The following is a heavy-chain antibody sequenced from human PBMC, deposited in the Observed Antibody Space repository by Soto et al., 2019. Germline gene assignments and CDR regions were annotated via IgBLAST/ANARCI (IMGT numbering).Heavy chain of an antibody. Sequence: PGGSLRLSCAASGFPFWTYEMNWVRQAPGKGLEWVSYISSSGNNINYADSVKGRFTIPRDNAKNSLSLQMNSLRADDSAVYYCARARTGDYWGQGTLVTVSS. V-gene: IGHV3-48*03. J-gene: IGHJ4*02. D-gene: IGHD4-17*01. CDR2: ISSSGNNI. CDR1: GFPFWTYE. CDR3: ARARTGDY.